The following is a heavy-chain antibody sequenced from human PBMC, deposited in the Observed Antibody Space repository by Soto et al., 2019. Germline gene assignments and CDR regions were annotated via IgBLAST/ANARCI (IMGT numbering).Heavy chain of an antibody. D-gene: IGHD3-9*01. V-gene: IGHV3-30-3*01. CDR1: GFTFSSYA. J-gene: IGHJ5*02. CDR3: ARDPLTGYFPLRPDDPKIHPDAWFDP. Sequence: GGSLRLSCAASGFTFSSYAMHWVRQAPGKGLEWVAVISYDGSNKYYADSVKGRFTISRDNSKNTLYLQMNSLRAEDTAVYYCARDPLTGYFPLRPDDPKIHPDAWFDPWGQGTLVTVSS. CDR2: ISYDGSNK.